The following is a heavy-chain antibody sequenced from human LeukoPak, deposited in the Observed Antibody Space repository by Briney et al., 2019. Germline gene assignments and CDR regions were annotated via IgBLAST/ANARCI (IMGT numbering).Heavy chain of an antibody. CDR2: IYPGDSDT. CDR3: ARWINQWLSTRWYYFDY. J-gene: IGHJ4*02. Sequence: GESLKISCKGSGYSFTSYWIGWVRQMPGKGLEWMGIIYPGDSDTRYSPSFQGQVTISADKSISTAYLQWSSLKASDTAMYYCARWINQWLSTRWYYFDYWGQGTLVTVSS. D-gene: IGHD6-19*01. V-gene: IGHV5-51*01. CDR1: GYSFTSYW.